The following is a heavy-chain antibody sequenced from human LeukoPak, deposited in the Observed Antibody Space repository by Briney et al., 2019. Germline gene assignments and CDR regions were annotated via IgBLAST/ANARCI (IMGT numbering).Heavy chain of an antibody. D-gene: IGHD5-18*01. CDR1: GYTFTVNY. CDR2: ISAYNHNT. Sequence: GASVKVSCKPSGYTFTVNYLHWVRQAPGQGLEWMGWISAYNHNTNYAQNFQGRVTMTTDTSTNTAYMELRSLRSDDTAVYYCARDADSAMLGPGVYWGQGTLVIVSS. J-gene: IGHJ4*02. V-gene: IGHV1-18*04. CDR3: ARDADSAMLGPGVY.